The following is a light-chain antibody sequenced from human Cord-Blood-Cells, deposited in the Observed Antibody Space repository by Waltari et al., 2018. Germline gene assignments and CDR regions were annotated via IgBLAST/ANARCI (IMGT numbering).Light chain of an antibody. V-gene: IGKV3-20*01. CDR1: QSVSSSY. Sequence: EIVLTQSPGTLSLSPGERATLSCRASQSVSSSYLAWYQQKPGQALRLLIYGASSRATGIRDRFSGSGSVTDFNLTISRLAPEDFAVYYCQQYGSSPRTFGQGTKLEIK. CDR2: GAS. J-gene: IGKJ2*01. CDR3: QQYGSSPRT.